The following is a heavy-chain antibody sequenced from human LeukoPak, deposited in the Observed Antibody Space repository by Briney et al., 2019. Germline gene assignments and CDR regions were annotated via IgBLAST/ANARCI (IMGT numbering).Heavy chain of an antibody. J-gene: IGHJ5*02. Sequence: GGSLRLSCAASGFAFSSYAMSWVRQAPGKGLEWVSAISGSGGSTYYADSVKGRFTISRDSSKNTLYLQMNSLRAEDTAVYYCAKELSGSYSPGVNWFDPWGQGTLVTVSS. CDR3: AKELSGSYSPGVNWFDP. V-gene: IGHV3-23*01. D-gene: IGHD1-26*01. CDR2: ISGSGGST. CDR1: GFAFSSYA.